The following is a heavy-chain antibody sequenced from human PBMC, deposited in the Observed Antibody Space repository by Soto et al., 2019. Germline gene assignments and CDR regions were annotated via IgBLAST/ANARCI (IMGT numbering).Heavy chain of an antibody. CDR3: ARSSRSYFDY. CDR1: GGSISRSGYF. CDR2: IYDSGST. Sequence: QVQLQESGPGLVKPSQTLSLTCTVSGGSISRSGYFWSWIRQHPGKGLEWIGYIYDSGSTYYNPSHKSLVSLSVDTSKNQFSLNLTSVTATDTAMYYCARSSRSYFDYWGQGTLVTVSS. V-gene: IGHV4-31*01. J-gene: IGHJ4*02.